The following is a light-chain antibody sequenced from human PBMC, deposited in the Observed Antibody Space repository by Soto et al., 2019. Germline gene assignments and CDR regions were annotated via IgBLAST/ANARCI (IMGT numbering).Light chain of an antibody. Sequence: EAVLTQSQGTLSFLSPQGSNLXCRPSERVASNYLAWYQQKPGQAPRLLIYGASSRATGIPDRFSGSGSGTEFTLTISSLQPDDFATYYCQQYSTYTPRTFGQGTKVDIK. CDR1: ERVASNY. CDR2: GAS. J-gene: IGKJ1*01. V-gene: IGKV3-20*01. CDR3: QQYSTYTPRT.